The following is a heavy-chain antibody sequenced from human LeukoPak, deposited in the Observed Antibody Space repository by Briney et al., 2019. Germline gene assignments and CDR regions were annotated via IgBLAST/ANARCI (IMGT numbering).Heavy chain of an antibody. J-gene: IGHJ4*02. V-gene: IGHV3-30*04. Sequence: GGSLRLSCAASGFTFSSYAMHWVRQAPGKGLEWVAVISYDGSNKYYADSVKGRFTISRDNSKNTLYLQMNSLRAEDTAVYYCARWDDLFIDFWGQGTLVTVSS. CDR2: ISYDGSNK. CDR1: GFTFSSYA. D-gene: IGHD3-9*01. CDR3: ARWDDLFIDF.